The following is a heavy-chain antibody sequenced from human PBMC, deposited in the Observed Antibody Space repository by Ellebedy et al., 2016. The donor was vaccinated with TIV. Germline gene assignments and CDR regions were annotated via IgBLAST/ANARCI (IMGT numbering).Heavy chain of an antibody. J-gene: IGHJ4*01. D-gene: IGHD4-17*01. V-gene: IGHV3-23*01. Sequence: GESLKISCAASGVTFSSYAMSWVRQAPGKGLDWVSTISTTGKSPYSPDSAKGRFTISRDSSSNTLDMQMNSLGAEDSAVYYCARVYGKPYWGQGTLVTVSS. CDR1: GVTFSSYA. CDR2: ISTTGKSP. CDR3: ARVYGKPY.